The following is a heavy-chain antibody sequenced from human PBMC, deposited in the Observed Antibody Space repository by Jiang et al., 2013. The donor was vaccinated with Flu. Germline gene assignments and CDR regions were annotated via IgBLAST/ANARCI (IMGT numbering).Heavy chain of an antibody. V-gene: IGHV1-18*04. D-gene: IGHD3-22*01. J-gene: IGHJ3*02. Sequence: GAEVKKPGASMKVSCKASGYTFSSNGINWVRQAPGQGLEWVGWITTYTKYAQKFQDRVTMTTDTSTSTTYMELRSLRSDDTAVYYCADTGHDAFDIWG. CDR3: ADTGHDAFDI. CDR1: GYTFSSNG. CDR2: ITTYT.